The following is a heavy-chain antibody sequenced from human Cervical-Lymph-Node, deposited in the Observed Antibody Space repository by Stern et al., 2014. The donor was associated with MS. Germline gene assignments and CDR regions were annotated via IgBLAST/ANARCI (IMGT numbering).Heavy chain of an antibody. CDR2: ISHEGSSR. D-gene: IGHD3-22*01. J-gene: IGHJ4*02. CDR1: GFTFSSYG. Sequence: VQLVESGGGVVQPGRSLRLSCAASGFTFSSYGIHWVRQAPGKGLEWVAVISHEGSSRHYADSVKGRFTISRDNSKNTLYLQMNSVRTEDTAVYYCAKPLTNYHDTRGFGAFDFWGQGTLVTVSS. V-gene: IGHV3-30*18. CDR3: AKPLTNYHDTRGFGAFDF.